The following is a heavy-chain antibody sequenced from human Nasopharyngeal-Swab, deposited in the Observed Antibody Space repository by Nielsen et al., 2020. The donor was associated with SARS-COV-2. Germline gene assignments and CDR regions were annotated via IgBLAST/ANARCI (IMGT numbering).Heavy chain of an antibody. CDR2: IYYSGST. CDR1: GGTISSYY. J-gene: IGHJ4*02. V-gene: IGHV4-59*08. D-gene: IGHD3-16*01. Sequence: SETLSLTCTVSGGTISSYYWSWIRQPPGKGLEWIGYIYYSGSTNYNPSLKSRVTTSVDTSKNQFSLKLSSVTAADTAVYYCASGGAPYYFDYWGQGTLVTVSS. CDR3: ASGGAPYYFDY.